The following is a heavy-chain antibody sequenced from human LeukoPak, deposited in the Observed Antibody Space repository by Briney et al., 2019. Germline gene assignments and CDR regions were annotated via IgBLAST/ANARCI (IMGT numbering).Heavy chain of an antibody. D-gene: IGHD2-2*01. V-gene: IGHV3-53*01. CDR1: GFTVSGNY. J-gene: IGHJ4*02. CDR3: ARGRTGYCSTTSCPLDS. CDR2: IYTGGST. Sequence: GGSLRLSCAASGFTVSGNYMSWVRQAPGKGLDWVSIIYTGGSTNYADSVKGRFIISRDSSKNTLYLQMNSLRVEDTAVYYCARGRTGYCSTTSCPLDSWGQGALVTVSS.